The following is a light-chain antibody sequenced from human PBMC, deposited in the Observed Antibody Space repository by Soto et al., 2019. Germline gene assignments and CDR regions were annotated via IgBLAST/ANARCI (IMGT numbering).Light chain of an antibody. J-gene: IGLJ1*01. CDR3: SSYTSSSTPCV. CDR1: SSDVGGYNY. V-gene: IGLV2-14*01. Sequence: QSALTQPASVSGSPGQSITISCTGTSSDVGGYNYVSWYQQHPGKAPKLMIYDVSNRPSGVSNRFSGSKSGNTASLTISGLQAEDEADYYCSSYTSSSTPCVFGTGTKLTV. CDR2: DVS.